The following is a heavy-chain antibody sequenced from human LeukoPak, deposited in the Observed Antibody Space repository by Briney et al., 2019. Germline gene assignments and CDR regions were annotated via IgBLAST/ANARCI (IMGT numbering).Heavy chain of an antibody. J-gene: IGHJ4*02. D-gene: IGHD2-2*01. Sequence: SETLSLTCTVPVGSISSSSYYCGWIRQPPGKGLEWIGSIYFSGSTYYNPSLKSRVTISVDTSKNQFSLKLSSVTAADTAVYYCARQLGYCSSTSCYADKVDYWGQGTLVTVSS. V-gene: IGHV4-39*01. CDR2: IYFSGST. CDR3: ARQLGYCSSTSCYADKVDY. CDR1: VGSISSSSYY.